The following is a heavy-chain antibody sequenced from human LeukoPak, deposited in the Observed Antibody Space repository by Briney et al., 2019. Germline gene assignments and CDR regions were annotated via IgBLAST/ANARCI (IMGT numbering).Heavy chain of an antibody. D-gene: IGHD3-10*01. CDR3: ARLLWFGEP. Sequence: PGGSLRLSCAASGFTFSNSAMSWVRQAPGKGLEWVSAISDSGVSTYYADSVKGRFTISRDNSKNTVYLQMNSLRAEDTAVYYCARLLWFGEPWGQGTLVIVSS. CDR1: GFTFSNSA. V-gene: IGHV3-23*01. CDR2: ISDSGVST. J-gene: IGHJ5*02.